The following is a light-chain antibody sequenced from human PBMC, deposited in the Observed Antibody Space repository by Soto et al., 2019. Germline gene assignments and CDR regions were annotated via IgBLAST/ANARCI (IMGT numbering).Light chain of an antibody. CDR2: DTS. CDR1: QSLGNS. CDR3: QLRSDWRIT. V-gene: IGKV3-11*01. J-gene: IGKJ5*01. Sequence: EIFLTQSPANLYSSQREPATLSRMASQSLGNSLAWYRHKPGQAPRLLISDTSNRATGIPARFSGSGSGTDFTLTISSLEPDDFAVYYCQLRSDWRITFGQGTRLEIK.